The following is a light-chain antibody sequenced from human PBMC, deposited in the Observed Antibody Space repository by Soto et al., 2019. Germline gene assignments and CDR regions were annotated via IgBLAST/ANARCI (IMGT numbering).Light chain of an antibody. Sequence: DIVMTQFPDSLAVSLGERATVNCKSSQSVLYNSNNKNYLAWYQQKPGQPPKLLIYWASTRESGVPDRFSGSGSGTDFTLTISSLQAEDVAVYYCQQYYNTPLAFGQGTKVDLK. CDR3: QQYYNTPLA. J-gene: IGKJ1*01. V-gene: IGKV4-1*01. CDR2: WAS. CDR1: QSVLYNSNNKNY.